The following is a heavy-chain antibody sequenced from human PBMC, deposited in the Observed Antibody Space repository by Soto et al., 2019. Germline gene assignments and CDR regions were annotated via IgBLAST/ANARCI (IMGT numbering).Heavy chain of an antibody. J-gene: IGHJ1*01. CDR3: AKLDYGDTTDYFKH. CDR1: GFTFSSYA. Sequence: PGGSLRLSCAASGFTFSSYAMSWVRQAPGKGLEWVSAISGTGGSTYYADSAKGRFTISRDNSKNTLYLQMNSLRAEDTAVYYCAKLDYGDTTDYFKHWGHGTLVTVSS. D-gene: IGHD4-17*01. V-gene: IGHV3-23*01. CDR2: ISGTGGST.